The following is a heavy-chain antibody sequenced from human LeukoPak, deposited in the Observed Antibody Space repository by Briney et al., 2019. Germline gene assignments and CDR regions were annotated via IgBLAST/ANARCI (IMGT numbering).Heavy chain of an antibody. CDR2: IYTSGST. J-gene: IGHJ4*02. D-gene: IGHD3-22*01. Sequence: PSETLSLTCTVSGGSISSYYWSWIRQPAGKGLEWIGRIYTSGSTNYNPSLKSRVTISVDTSKNQFSLKLSSVTAADTAVYYCARDSGDYDSTPVPLYWGQGTLVTVSS. CDR3: ARDSGDYDSTPVPLY. CDR1: GGSISSYY. V-gene: IGHV4-4*07.